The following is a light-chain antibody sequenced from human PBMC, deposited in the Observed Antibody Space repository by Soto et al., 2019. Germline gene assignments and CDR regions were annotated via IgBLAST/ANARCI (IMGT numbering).Light chain of an antibody. CDR2: GVS. V-gene: IGLV2-14*01. Sequence: QSVLTQPASVSGSPGQSITISCSGTSSDIGSYNYVAWYQQFPGETPKILIYGVSNRPSGVSSRFSGSKSGNTASLTISVLQAEDEADYYCISYTGSSTSYVFGSGTKLTVL. J-gene: IGLJ1*01. CDR3: ISYTGSSTSYV. CDR1: SSDIGSYNY.